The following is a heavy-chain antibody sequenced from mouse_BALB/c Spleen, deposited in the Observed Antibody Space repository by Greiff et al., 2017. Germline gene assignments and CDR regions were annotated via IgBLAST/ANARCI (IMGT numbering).Heavy chain of an antibody. CDR2: ISDGGSYT. D-gene: IGHD1-1*01. Sequence: EVQRVESGGGLVKPGGSLKLSCAASGFTFSDYYMYWVRQTPEKRLEWVATISDGGSYTYYPDSVKGRFTISRDNAKNNLYLQMSSLRSEDTAMYYCARGGYYSSSHHWYFDVWGAGTTVTVSS. CDR3: ARGGYYSSSHHWYFDV. J-gene: IGHJ1*01. V-gene: IGHV5-4*02. CDR1: GFTFSDYY.